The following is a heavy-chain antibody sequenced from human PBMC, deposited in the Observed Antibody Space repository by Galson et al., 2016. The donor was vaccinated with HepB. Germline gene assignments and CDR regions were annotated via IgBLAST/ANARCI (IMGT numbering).Heavy chain of an antibody. CDR3: ATSIKTGVRYSMDV. Sequence: SVKVSCKTFGYTFTDYYINWVRQAPGQGLEWMGWINPKTGGTNYEQKFQGWVTMTRDTSISTAYMELSSLKSDDTAFYYCATSIKTGVRYSMDVWGQGTTVTVTS. V-gene: IGHV1-2*04. CDR1: GYTFTDYY. J-gene: IGHJ6*02. D-gene: IGHD7-27*01. CDR2: INPKTGGT.